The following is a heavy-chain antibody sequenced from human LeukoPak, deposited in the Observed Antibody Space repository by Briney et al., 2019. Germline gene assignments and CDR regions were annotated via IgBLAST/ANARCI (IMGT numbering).Heavy chain of an antibody. D-gene: IGHD1-26*01. Sequence: SETLSLTCTVSGGSVSSGSYYWSWIRQPPGKGLEWIGYIYYSGTTNYNPSLKSRVTISVDTSKNQFSLKMTSVTAADTAVYYCARSGSYGGHFDNWGQGTLVTVSS. CDR2: IYYSGTT. J-gene: IGHJ4*02. CDR1: GGSVSSGSYY. CDR3: ARSGSYGGHFDN. V-gene: IGHV4-61*01.